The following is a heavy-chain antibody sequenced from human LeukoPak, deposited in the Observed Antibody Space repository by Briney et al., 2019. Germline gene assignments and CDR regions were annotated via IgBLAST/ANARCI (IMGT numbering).Heavy chain of an antibody. D-gene: IGHD3-3*01. CDR2: ISGSGGST. V-gene: IGHV3-23*01. CDR1: GFTFSSYA. J-gene: IGHJ4*02. CDR3: AKRPSYYDFWSGYGY. Sequence: GGSLRLSCAASGFTFSSYAMSWVRQAPGKGLEWVSAISGSGGSTYYADSVKGRFTISRDNSKDTLYLQMNSLRAEDTAVYYCAKRPSYYDFWSGYGYWGQGTLVTVSS.